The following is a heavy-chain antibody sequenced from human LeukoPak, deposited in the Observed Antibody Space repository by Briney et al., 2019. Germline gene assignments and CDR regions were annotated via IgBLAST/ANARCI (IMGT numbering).Heavy chain of an antibody. CDR2: ISGSGGST. J-gene: IGHJ6*03. CDR1: GFTFSSYG. CDR3: ARPLLHYYYYMDV. V-gene: IGHV3-23*01. Sequence: GGSLRLSCAASGFTFSSYGISWVRQAPGKGLEWVSAISGSGGSTYDADSVQGRLTISRDNSKNTLYLQMNSLRAEDTAVYYCARPLLHYYYYMDVWGKGTPVTVSS.